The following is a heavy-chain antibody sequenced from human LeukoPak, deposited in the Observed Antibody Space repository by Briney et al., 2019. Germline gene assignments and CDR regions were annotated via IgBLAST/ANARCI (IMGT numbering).Heavy chain of an antibody. Sequence: KPSETLSLTCAVYGGSFSGYYWSWIRQPPGKGLEWIGEINHSGSTNYNPSLKSRVTISVDTSKNQFSLKLSPVTAAVTAVYYCARLIPTPIVGATNDYWGQGTLVTVSS. CDR1: GGSFSGYY. CDR2: INHSGST. D-gene: IGHD1-26*01. V-gene: IGHV4-34*01. J-gene: IGHJ4*02. CDR3: ARLIPTPIVGATNDY.